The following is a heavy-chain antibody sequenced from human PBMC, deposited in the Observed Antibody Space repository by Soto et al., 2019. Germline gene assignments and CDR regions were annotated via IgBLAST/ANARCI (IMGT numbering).Heavy chain of an antibody. D-gene: IGHD2-8*01. CDR1: GYSFTDYH. Sequence: ASVKVSCKASGYSFTDYHIHWVRQAPGQGLEWLGRINPKSGGTSTAQKFQGWVTMTRDRSISTVYMELTRLRSDDTAVYFCARGHSTDCSNGVCSFFYNHDMDVCGQGTTVTVSS. J-gene: IGHJ6*02. CDR2: INPKSGGT. CDR3: ARGHSTDCSNGVCSFFYNHDMDV. V-gene: IGHV1-2*04.